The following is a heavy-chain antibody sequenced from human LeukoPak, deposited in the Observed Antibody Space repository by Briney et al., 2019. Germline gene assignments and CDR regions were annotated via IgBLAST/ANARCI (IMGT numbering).Heavy chain of an antibody. Sequence: PSETLSLTCTVSGGSISSVCYYWSWIRQHPGKGLEWVGFIYYSGITDYNPSLKSRLTISVDTSKNQFFLKLSSVTAADTAVDYCARDGAGFDGSGSYFDYWGQGTLVSVSS. CDR2: IYYSGIT. CDR1: GGSISSVCYY. J-gene: IGHJ4*02. D-gene: IGHD3-10*01. V-gene: IGHV4-31*03. CDR3: ARDGAGFDGSGSYFDY.